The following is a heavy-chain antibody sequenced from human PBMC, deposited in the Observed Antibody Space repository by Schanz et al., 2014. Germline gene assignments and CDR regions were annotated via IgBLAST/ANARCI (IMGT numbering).Heavy chain of an antibody. V-gene: IGHV3-48*04. CDR3: ARNRGSGGQNWYFDL. J-gene: IGHJ2*01. CDR2: VSRSTPDI. Sequence: EVHLLESGGGLVPPGGSLRLSCTASGFTFSSYSMNWVRQAPGKGLEWVSYVSRSTPDIYYADSVKGRFTISRDNTKNSLFLQLNSLRADDTAVYYCARNRGSGGQNWYFDLWGRGTLVTVSS. CDR1: GFTFSSYS. D-gene: IGHD1-26*01.